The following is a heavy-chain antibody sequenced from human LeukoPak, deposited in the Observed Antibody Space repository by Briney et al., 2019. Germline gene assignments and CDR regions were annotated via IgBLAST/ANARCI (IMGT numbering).Heavy chain of an antibody. Sequence: PGGSLRLSCAASGFTFSSYAMSWVRQAPGKGLEWVSAISGSGGSTYYADSVKGRFTISRDNSKNTLYLQMNSLRAEDTAVYYCATPPPGWLAYYYYYYMDVWGKGTTVTVSS. CDR2: ISGSGGST. D-gene: IGHD6-19*01. CDR3: ATPPPGWLAYYYYYYMDV. CDR1: GFTFSSYA. J-gene: IGHJ6*03. V-gene: IGHV3-23*01.